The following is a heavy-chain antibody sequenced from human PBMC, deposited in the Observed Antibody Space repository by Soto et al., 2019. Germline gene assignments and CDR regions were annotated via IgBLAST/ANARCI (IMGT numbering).Heavy chain of an antibody. CDR1: GFTFNTYA. CDR2: VSGSGVTT. J-gene: IGHJ1*01. Sequence: EVRLLESGGGLVQPGGSLRLSCAASGFTFNTYAMNWVRQAPGKGLEWVSAVSGSGVTTYYADSVKGRFTISRDNSKNTLYVQMNSLRTDDTAVYYCAKDVLYDILTGIEYFQEWGQGTLVTVSS. V-gene: IGHV3-23*01. D-gene: IGHD3-9*01. CDR3: AKDVLYDILTGIEYFQE.